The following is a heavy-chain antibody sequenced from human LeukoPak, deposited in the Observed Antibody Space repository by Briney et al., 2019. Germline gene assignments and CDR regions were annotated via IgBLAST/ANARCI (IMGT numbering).Heavy chain of an antibody. D-gene: IGHD1-26*01. CDR1: GGTFSSYA. CDR2: IIPIFGTA. J-gene: IGHJ3*02. CDR3: AKRDTGAGVDAFDI. V-gene: IGHV1-69*05. Sequence: GASVKVSCKASGGTFSSYAISWVRQAPGQGLEWMGGIIPIFGTANYAQKFQGRVTITTDESTSTAYMELSSLRSEDTAVYYCAKRDTGAGVDAFDIWGQGTMVTVSS.